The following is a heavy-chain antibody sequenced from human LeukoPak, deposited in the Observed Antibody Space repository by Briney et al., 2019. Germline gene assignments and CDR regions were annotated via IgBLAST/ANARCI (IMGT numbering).Heavy chain of an antibody. CDR1: GYTFTSYG. V-gene: IGHV1-18*01. Sequence: ASVKVSCKASGYTFTSYGISWVRQAPGQGLEWMGWISAYNGNTNYAQKLQGRVTMTTDTSTSTAYMELRSLRSDDTAVYYCARRLGNYGDYGFDYWGQGTLVTVSS. CDR2: ISAYNGNT. CDR3: ARRLGNYGDYGFDY. J-gene: IGHJ4*02. D-gene: IGHD4-17*01.